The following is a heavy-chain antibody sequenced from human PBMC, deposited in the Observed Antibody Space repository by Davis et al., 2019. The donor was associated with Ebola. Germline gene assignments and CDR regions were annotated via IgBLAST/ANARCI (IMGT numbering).Heavy chain of an antibody. D-gene: IGHD3-16*02. J-gene: IGHJ3*02. Sequence: PGGSLRLSCAASGFTFSSYGMHWVRQAPGKGLEWVAVIWYDGSNKYYADSVKGRFTISRDNSKNTLYLQMNSLRAEDTAVYYCARDTPVIPDAFDIWGQGTMVTVSS. CDR1: GFTFSSYG. CDR2: IWYDGSNK. V-gene: IGHV3-33*01. CDR3: ARDTPVIPDAFDI.